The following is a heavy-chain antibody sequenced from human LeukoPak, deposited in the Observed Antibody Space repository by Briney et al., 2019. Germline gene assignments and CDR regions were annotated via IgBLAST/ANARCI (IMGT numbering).Heavy chain of an antibody. CDR3: ASDLYTVVEY. J-gene: IGHJ4*02. Sequence: KPSETLSLTCAVYGGSFSGYYWGWIRQPQAKGLEWMGEIKHSGSTNYNPSLKSRVTISVDTSKNQFSLKLSSVTAADTAVYYCASDLYTVVEYWGQGTLVTVSS. CDR2: IKHSGST. CDR1: GGSFSGYY. V-gene: IGHV4-34*01. D-gene: IGHD2-15*01.